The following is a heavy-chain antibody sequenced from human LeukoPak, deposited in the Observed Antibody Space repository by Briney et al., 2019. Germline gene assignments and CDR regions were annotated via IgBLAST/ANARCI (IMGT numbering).Heavy chain of an antibody. J-gene: IGHJ6*02. CDR1: GGTFSSYA. D-gene: IGHD4-17*01. Sequence: SVKVSCKASGGTFSSYAISWVRQAPGQGLEWMGGIIPIFGTANYAQKFQGRVTITADESTSTAYMELSSLRFEDTAVYYCAVGGYGDYGSYYYYGMDVWGQGTTVTVSS. CDR3: AVGGYGDYGSYYYYGMDV. V-gene: IGHV1-69*13. CDR2: IIPIFGTA.